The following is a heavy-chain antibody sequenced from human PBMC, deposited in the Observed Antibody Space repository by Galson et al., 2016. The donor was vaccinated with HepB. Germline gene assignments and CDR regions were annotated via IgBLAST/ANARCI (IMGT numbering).Heavy chain of an antibody. V-gene: IGHV4-34*09. CDR3: ARGGRKGLWGYYFDY. CDR2: IIHSGST. Sequence: TLSLTCVVSGGSFSGFYWSWIRQPPGKGLAWIGEIIHSGSTNYNPSLKSRVIMSVDASKNQFSLKLSSVTAADTAVYYCARGGRKGLWGYYFDYWGQGTLVPVSS. J-gene: IGHJ4*02. D-gene: IGHD5-18*01. CDR1: GGSFSGFY.